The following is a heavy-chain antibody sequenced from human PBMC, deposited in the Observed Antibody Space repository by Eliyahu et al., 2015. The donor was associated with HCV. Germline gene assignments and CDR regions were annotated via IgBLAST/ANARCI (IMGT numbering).Heavy chain of an antibody. CDR3: ALIRGYTYSFDF. Sequence: QVTLRESGPALVKPTQTLTLTCAFSGFSLDTGGMSVSWLRQSPGKALEWLAFVDWADDKEYSKSLKNRLAISKDTSKNQVVLTMTNMAPVDTATYYCALIRGYTYSFDFWGQGTLSASLQ. CDR2: VDWADDK. J-gene: IGHJ4*02. V-gene: IGHV2-70*01. D-gene: IGHD5-18*01. CDR1: GFSLDTGGMS.